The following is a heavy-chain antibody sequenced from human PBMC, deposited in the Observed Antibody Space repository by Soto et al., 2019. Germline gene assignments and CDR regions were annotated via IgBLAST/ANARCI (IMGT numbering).Heavy chain of an antibody. CDR2: IISSSGTI. J-gene: IGHJ5*02. D-gene: IGHD6-19*01. CDR3: ARYPTLHSGGPGT. V-gene: IGHV3-48*01. CDR1: EFTFSSYS. Sequence: GGSLRLSCAASEFTFSSYSMNWVRQAPGKGLEWVSYIISSSGTIYYADSVKGRFTISRDNAKNSLYLQMNSLRAEDTAVYYCARYPTLHSGGPGTWGQGTLVIGSS.